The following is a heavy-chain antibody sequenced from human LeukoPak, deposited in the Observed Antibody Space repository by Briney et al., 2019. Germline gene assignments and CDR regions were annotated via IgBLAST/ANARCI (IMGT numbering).Heavy chain of an antibody. V-gene: IGHV1-3*01. D-gene: IGHD3-10*01. CDR3: AVRGVTACLDP. J-gene: IGHJ5*02. CDR2: ISPDNGNI. Sequence: ASVKVSCKASGYTFTSYAMHWVRQAPGQRLEWMGWISPDNGNIKYSQKFQSRVTISRDTSASTAYMELSSLRSEDTAVYYCAVRGVTACLDPWGQGTLVTVSS. CDR1: GYTFTSYA.